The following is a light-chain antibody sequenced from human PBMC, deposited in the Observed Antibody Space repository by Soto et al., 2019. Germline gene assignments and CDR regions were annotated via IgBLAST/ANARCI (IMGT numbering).Light chain of an antibody. J-gene: IGKJ5*01. CDR3: HQRTNWPIT. V-gene: IGKV3-11*01. Sequence: TMLTQSPASLALSPCERATLFSRASQSVDRYLAWYQQKRGQAPRLLIYDTSNRATGIPARFSGSGSGTDFTLTISSLEPEDFAVYYCHQRTNWPITFGQGTRLEIK. CDR2: DTS. CDR1: QSVDRY.